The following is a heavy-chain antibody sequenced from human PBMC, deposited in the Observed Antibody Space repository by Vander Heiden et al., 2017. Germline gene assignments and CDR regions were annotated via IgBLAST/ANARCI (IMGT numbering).Heavy chain of an antibody. Sequence: EVQLVESGGGLVQPGGSLRLPCAASGFILSDFNMHWVRQAPGKGLEWVSYISSSGSTIYYADSVKGRFTISRDNAKDSLYLQMNSLRDEDTAVYYCASFRVDYWGQGTLVTVSS. J-gene: IGHJ4*02. CDR3: ASFRVDY. CDR1: GFILSDFN. CDR2: ISSSGSTI. V-gene: IGHV3-48*02.